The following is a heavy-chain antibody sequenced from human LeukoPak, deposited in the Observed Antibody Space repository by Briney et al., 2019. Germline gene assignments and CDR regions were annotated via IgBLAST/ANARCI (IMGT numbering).Heavy chain of an antibody. CDR1: GFTFSTYS. D-gene: IGHD1-26*01. J-gene: IGHJ3*02. Sequence: GGSLRLSCAASGFTFSTYSMNWVRQAQGKGLEWVSSISYSGGYEYFADSVKGRFTISRDNAKNSLFLQMNSLRAEDAAVYYCARGSGSYQDAFDIWGQGTKVTVSS. CDR2: ISYSGGYE. CDR3: ARGSGSYQDAFDI. V-gene: IGHV3-21*01.